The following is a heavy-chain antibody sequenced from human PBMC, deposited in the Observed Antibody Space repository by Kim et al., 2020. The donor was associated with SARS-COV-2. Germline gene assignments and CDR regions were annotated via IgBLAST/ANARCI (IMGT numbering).Heavy chain of an antibody. V-gene: IGHV4-39*02. D-gene: IGHD3-10*01. CDR2: LDYSGSS. Sequence: SETLSLTCTVSGASINSRKFYWGWIRPAPEKGLEWIGTLDYSGSSYYNPSLKSRATISVDTYKNQFSLRLSSVTAADTAVYYCSRDSKFSWFFDWGQGTLVTVSS. CDR3: SRDSKFSWFFD. CDR1: GASINSRKFY. J-gene: IGHJ4*02.